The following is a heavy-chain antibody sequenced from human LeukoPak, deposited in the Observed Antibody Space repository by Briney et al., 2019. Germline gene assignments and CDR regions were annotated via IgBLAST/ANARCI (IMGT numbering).Heavy chain of an antibody. Sequence: PGGSLRLSCAASGFTFSSYWMHSVRQAPGKGLVWVSRINSDGRSTSYADSVKGRFTISRDNDKNTLYLQMNSLRAEDTAVYYCAREIGYCSGGSCEGYYYGMDVWGKGTTVTVSS. V-gene: IGHV3-74*01. CDR2: INSDGRST. D-gene: IGHD2-15*01. J-gene: IGHJ6*04. CDR1: GFTFSSYW. CDR3: AREIGYCSGGSCEGYYYGMDV.